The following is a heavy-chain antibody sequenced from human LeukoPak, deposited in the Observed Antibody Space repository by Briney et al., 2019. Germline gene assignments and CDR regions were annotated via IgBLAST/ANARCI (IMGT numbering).Heavy chain of an antibody. V-gene: IGHV4-38-2*01. J-gene: IGHJ4*02. CDR2: MSLSGST. CDR1: GYSISSGYH. Sequence: SETLSLTCGVSGYSISSGYHWGWIRQPTGKGLEWIGSMSLSGSTYYNPSLKSRVTISVDTSKNQFSVKLSSVTAADTAVYYCARHHLYDSSGDGRYYFHYWGQGTLVTVSS. CDR3: ARHHLYDSSGDGRYYFHY. D-gene: IGHD3-22*01.